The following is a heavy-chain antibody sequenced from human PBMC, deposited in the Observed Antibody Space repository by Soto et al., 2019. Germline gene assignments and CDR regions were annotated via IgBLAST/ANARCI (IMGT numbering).Heavy chain of an antibody. CDR3: ARTSRDGYNWDYYYSMDV. CDR2: IYYSGST. Sequence: PSETLSLTCTVSGGSISSSSYYWGWIRQPPGKGLEWIGSIYYSGSTYYNPSLKSRVTISVDTSKNQFSPKLSSVTAADTAVYYCARTSRDGYNWDYYYSMDVWGQGTTVTVSS. D-gene: IGHD5-12*01. J-gene: IGHJ6*02. V-gene: IGHV4-39*01. CDR1: GGSISSSSYY.